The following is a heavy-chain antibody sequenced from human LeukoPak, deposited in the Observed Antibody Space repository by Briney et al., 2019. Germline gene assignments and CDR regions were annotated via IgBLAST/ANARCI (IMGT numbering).Heavy chain of an antibody. D-gene: IGHD3-10*01. CDR1: GGSISSYY. J-gene: IGHJ3*02. Sequence: SETLSLTCTVPGGSISSYYWSWIRQPAGKGLEWIGRIYTSGSTNYNPSLKSRVTISVDTSKNQFSLKLSSVTAADTAAYYCARYYGSGSYSDAFDIWGQGTMVTVSS. CDR2: IYTSGST. CDR3: ARYYGSGSYSDAFDI. V-gene: IGHV4-4*07.